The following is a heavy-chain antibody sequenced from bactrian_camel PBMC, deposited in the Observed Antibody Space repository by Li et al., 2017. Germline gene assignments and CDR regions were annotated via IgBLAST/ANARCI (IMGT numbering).Heavy chain of an antibody. CDR2: IEMDGTL. D-gene: IGHD1*01. Sequence: HVQLVESGGGSVQVGGSLTLSCTASGLTFATYAGAWFRQAPGKEREGVAAIEMDGTLHYGYRIEGRFAISKDNAKNTLYLEMHSLKPEDTAMYYCAADFLQYCREPRLTYWGQGTQVTVS. V-gene: IGHV3S63*01. J-gene: IGHJ4*01. CDR1: GLTFATYA. CDR3: AADFLQYCREPRLTY.